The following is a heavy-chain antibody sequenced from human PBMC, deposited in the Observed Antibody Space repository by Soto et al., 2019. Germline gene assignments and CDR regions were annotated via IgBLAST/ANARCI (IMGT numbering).Heavy chain of an antibody. CDR1: GYSFTSYW. Sequence: GESLKISCKGSGYSFTSYWIGWVRQMPGKGLEWMGIIYPGDSDTRYSPSFQGQVTISADKSISTAYLQWSSLKASDTAMYYCASMSSQRPLEWLHFDPWGQGTLVTVSS. V-gene: IGHV5-51*01. CDR3: ASMSSQRPLEWLHFDP. D-gene: IGHD3-3*01. J-gene: IGHJ5*02. CDR2: IYPGDSDT.